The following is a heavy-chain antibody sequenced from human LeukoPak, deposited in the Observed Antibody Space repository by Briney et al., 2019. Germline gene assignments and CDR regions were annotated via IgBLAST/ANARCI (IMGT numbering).Heavy chain of an antibody. J-gene: IGHJ6*03. Sequence: GESLKISCKGSGYSFTSYWIGWVRQMPGKGLEWMGIIYPGDSDTRYSPSFQGQVTISADKSISTAYLQWSSLKASDTAMYYCARQAKDYYYYYYMDVWGKGTTVTVSS. CDR2: IYPGDSDT. CDR1: GYSFTSYW. V-gene: IGHV5-51*01. CDR3: ARQAKDYYYYYYMDV.